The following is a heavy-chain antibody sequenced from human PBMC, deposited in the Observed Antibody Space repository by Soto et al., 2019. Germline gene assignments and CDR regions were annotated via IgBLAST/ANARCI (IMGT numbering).Heavy chain of an antibody. D-gene: IGHD3-10*01. J-gene: IGHJ6*02. Sequence: PGESLKISCKGSGYSFTSYWIGWVRQMPGKGLEWMGIIYPSDSDTRYSPSFQGQVTISADKSISTAYLQWSSLKASETAMYYWLRKDYYYYYGMDVWGQENTVTVSS. CDR2: IYPSDSDT. V-gene: IGHV5-51*01. CDR1: GYSFTSYW. CDR3: LRKDYYYYYGMDV.